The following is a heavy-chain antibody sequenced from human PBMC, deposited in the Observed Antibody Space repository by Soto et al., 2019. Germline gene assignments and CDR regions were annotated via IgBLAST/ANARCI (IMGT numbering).Heavy chain of an antibody. V-gene: IGHV1-69*15. J-gene: IGHJ6*02. D-gene: IGHD4-17*01. CDR3: ARCKSRNYGYYYCSYRMDV. CDR1: GGTFSSYA. Sequence: QVQLVQSGAEVKKPGSSVKVSCKASGGTFSSYAISWVRQAPGQGLEWMGRIIPIFGTANYAQKFQGRVRSTADESTSPAYMELSSLRSEDTAVYYCARCKSRNYGYYYCSYRMDVWGQGTTVTVSS. CDR2: IIPIFGTA.